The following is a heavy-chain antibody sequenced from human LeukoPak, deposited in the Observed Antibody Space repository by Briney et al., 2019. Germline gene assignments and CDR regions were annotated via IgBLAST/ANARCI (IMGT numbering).Heavy chain of an antibody. V-gene: IGHV3-74*01. CDR3: TRVGSGTTRDY. J-gene: IGHJ4*02. D-gene: IGHD1-14*01. CDR1: GFTFSDYW. CDR2: ISTDGSTT. Sequence: SGGSLRLSCAVSGFTFSDYWMHWVRHTPGKRLVWVSRISTDGSTTSYADSVKGRFTISRDNAKNTLYLQMNSLRAEDTAVYYCTRVGSGTTRDYWGQGNLVTVSS.